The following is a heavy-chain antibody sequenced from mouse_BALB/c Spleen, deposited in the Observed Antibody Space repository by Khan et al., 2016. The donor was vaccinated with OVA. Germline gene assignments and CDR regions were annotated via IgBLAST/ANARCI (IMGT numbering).Heavy chain of an antibody. CDR1: GFSLTSYD. Sequence: QVQLKESGPGLVAPSQSLSITCTVSGFSLTSYDISWIRQPPGKCLEWLGVIWTGGSTNYNSAFMSRLSISKDNSKSQVFLKMNSLQTDDTAIYYCVRGGYFLMDYWGQATSVTFSS. CDR3: VRGGYFLMDY. V-gene: IGHV2-9-2*01. J-gene: IGHJ4*01. CDR2: IWTGGST.